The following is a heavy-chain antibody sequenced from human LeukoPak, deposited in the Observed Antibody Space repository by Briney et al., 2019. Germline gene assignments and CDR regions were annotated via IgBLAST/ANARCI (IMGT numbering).Heavy chain of an antibody. CDR2: ISGSGGRT. Sequence: PEGSLRLSCAASGFTFSSYAMSWVRQAPGKGLEWVSVISGSGGRTDYADSVKGRFTTSRDNSENTLYLQVSSLRAEDTAMYYCAKRDRPCSGDCSAPYYFDYWGQGTLVTVSS. CDR3: AKRDRPCSGDCSAPYYFDY. CDR1: GFTFSSYA. D-gene: IGHD2-21*02. V-gene: IGHV3-23*01. J-gene: IGHJ4*02.